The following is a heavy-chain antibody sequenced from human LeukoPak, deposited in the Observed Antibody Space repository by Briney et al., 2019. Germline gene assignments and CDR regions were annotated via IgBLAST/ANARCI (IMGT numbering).Heavy chain of an antibody. CDR1: GGSISSGDYY. V-gene: IGHV4-30-4*01. D-gene: IGHD3-22*01. J-gene: IGHJ5*02. CDR3: ARPYYYDSRIDP. Sequence: PSETLSLTCTVSGGSISSGDYYWSWIRKPPGKGLEWIAYMYYSGSTYYNPSLKSRVTMSADTSKNQLSLKLSSVTAADTAVYYCARPYYYDSRIDPWGQGILVTVSS. CDR2: MYYSGST.